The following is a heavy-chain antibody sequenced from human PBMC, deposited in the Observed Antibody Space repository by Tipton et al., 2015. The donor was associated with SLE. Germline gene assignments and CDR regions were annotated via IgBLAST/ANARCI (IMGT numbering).Heavy chain of an antibody. J-gene: IGHJ2*01. CDR3: AKTPIGLGELFAPPWYFDL. D-gene: IGHD3-16*01. CDR1: GFTFSSYA. CDR2: IYSGGGNT. V-gene: IGHV3-23*03. Sequence: SLRLSCAASGFTFSSYAMNWVRQAPGKGLAWVSAIYSGGGNTFYADSVKGRLTISRNNSKNTLYLQMNSLRAEATAIYYCAKTPIGLGELFAPPWYFDLWGRGSLVTVSS.